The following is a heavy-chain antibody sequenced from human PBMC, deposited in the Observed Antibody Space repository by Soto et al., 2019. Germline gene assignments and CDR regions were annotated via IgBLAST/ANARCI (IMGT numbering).Heavy chain of an antibody. Sequence: EVQLVESGGGLVQPGGSLRLSCAASGFTFSSCSMNWVRQAPGKGLEWASYISSSSSTIYYADSVKGRFTISRDNAKNSLYLQMNSLRDEDTAVYYCARDLNYYGSGSYCGMDVWGQGPTVTVSS. D-gene: IGHD3-10*01. CDR1: GFTFSSCS. V-gene: IGHV3-48*02. CDR2: ISSSSSTI. J-gene: IGHJ6*02. CDR3: ARDLNYYGSGSYCGMDV.